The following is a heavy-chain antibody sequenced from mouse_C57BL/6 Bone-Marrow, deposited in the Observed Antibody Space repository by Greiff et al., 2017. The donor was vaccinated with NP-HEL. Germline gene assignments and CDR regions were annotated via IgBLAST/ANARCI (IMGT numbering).Heavy chain of an antibody. CDR1: GYTFTSYW. V-gene: IGHV1-55*01. D-gene: IGHD2-5*01. J-gene: IGHJ3*01. CDR3: ARWRNYINRFAD. CDR2: IYPGSGST. Sequence: VKLQQPGAELVKPGASVKMSCKASGYTFTSYWITWVKQRPGQGLEWIGDIYPGSGSTNYNEKFKSKATLTVDTSSSTAYMQLSSLTSEDSAVYYCARWRNYINRFADWGQGTLVTVSA.